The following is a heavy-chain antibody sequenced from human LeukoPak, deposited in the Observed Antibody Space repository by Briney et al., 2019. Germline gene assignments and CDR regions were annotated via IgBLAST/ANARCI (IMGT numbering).Heavy chain of an antibody. CDR1: GYTLTELS. Sequence: ASVKVSCKVSGYTLTELSMHWVRQAPGKGLEWMGGFDPEDGETIYAQKFQGRVTMTEDTSTDTAYMELSSLRSEDTAVYYCATGGAVAGPADYWGQGTLVTVSS. V-gene: IGHV1-24*01. J-gene: IGHJ4*02. CDR2: FDPEDGET. D-gene: IGHD6-19*01. CDR3: ATGGAVAGPADY.